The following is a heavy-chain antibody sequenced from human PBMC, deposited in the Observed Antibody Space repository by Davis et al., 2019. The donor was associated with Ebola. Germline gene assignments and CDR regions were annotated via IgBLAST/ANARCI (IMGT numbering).Heavy chain of an antibody. D-gene: IGHD3-22*01. Sequence: ASVQVSCKASGYTFTSYGISWVRQAPGQGLEWMGWINPNSGGTNYAQKFQGRVTMTRDTSISTAYMELSRLRSDDTAVYYCAREWRYYHSSHFDYWGQGTLVTVSS. CDR3: AREWRYYHSSHFDY. CDR2: INPNSGGT. CDR1: GYTFTSYG. J-gene: IGHJ4*02. V-gene: IGHV1-2*02.